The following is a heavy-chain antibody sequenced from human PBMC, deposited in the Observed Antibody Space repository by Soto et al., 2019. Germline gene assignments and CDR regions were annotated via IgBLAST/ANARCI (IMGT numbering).Heavy chain of an antibody. J-gene: IGHJ6*02. CDR1: GFTFSSYA. CDR3: AKATVVVTASTEDYYYYGMDV. V-gene: IGHV3-23*01. Sequence: EVQLLESGGGLVQPGGSLRLSCAASGFTFSSYAMSWVRQAPGKGLEWVSAISGSGGSTYYAESVKGRFTISRDNSKNTLYLQMNSLRAEDTAVYYCAKATVVVTASTEDYYYYGMDVWGQGTTVTVSS. CDR2: ISGSGGST. D-gene: IGHD2-21*02.